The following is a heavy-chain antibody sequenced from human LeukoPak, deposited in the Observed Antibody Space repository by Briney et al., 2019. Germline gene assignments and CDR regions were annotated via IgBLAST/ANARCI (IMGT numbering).Heavy chain of an antibody. CDR1: GGSIRSYY. Sequence: SETLSLTCTVSGGSIRSYYWSWIRQPPGKGLEWIGYIDYSGSTIYNPSLKSRVTISVETFKNQFSLKLRSVSGADTALYYCARVAFKGDYYGMDVWGQGTTVTVSS. CDR2: IDYSGST. V-gene: IGHV4-59*01. J-gene: IGHJ6*02. CDR3: ARVAFKGDYYGMDV.